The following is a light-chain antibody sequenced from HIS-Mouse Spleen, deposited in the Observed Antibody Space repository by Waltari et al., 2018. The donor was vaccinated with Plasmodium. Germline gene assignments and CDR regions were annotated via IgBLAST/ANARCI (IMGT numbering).Light chain of an antibody. CDR1: SSNIGNNA. J-gene: IGLJ3*02. CDR2: YDD. Sequence: QSVLTQPPSVSEAPRQRVTISCSGSSSNIGNNAVNWYQQLPGKAPKPLIYYDDRLPSGCSDRVSGSKSGTSASLAISGLQSEDEADYYCAAWDDSLNGSWVFGGGTKLTVL. V-gene: IGLV1-36*01. CDR3: AAWDDSLNGSWV.